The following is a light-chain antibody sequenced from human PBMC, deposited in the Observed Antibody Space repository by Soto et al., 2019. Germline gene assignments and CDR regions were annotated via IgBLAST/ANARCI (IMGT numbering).Light chain of an antibody. J-gene: IGLJ1*01. CDR2: TNN. V-gene: IGLV1-44*01. CDR1: TSNIESHT. Sequence: QSALTQPPSASGTPGQRITISCSGSTSNIESHTVNWYQQVPGTAPKLLIKTNNQRPSGVPDRFSGSKSGASASLAISGLQSEDEATYYCATWDDSRQGLFGTGTRSPP. CDR3: ATWDDSRQGL.